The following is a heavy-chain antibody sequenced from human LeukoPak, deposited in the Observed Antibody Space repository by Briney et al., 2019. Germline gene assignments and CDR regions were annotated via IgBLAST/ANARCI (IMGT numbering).Heavy chain of an antibody. CDR1: GGSFSGYY. CDR3: ARGPHGYSYGRFDY. V-gene: IGHV4-34*01. CDR2: INHSGST. J-gene: IGHJ4*02. Sequence: PSETLSLTCAVYGGSFSGYYWSWIRQPPGKGLEWIGEINHSGSTNYNPSLKSRVTISVDTSKNQFSLKLSSVTAADTAVYYCARGPHGYSYGRFDYWGQGTLATVSS. D-gene: IGHD5-18*01.